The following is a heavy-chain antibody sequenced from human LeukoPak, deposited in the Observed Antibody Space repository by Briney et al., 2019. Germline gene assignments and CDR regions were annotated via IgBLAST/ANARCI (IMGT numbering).Heavy chain of an antibody. Sequence: GGSLRLSCEASEFTFSNYNMNWVRQAPGQRLEWVSGISWNSGSIGYADSVKGRFTISRDNAKNSLYLQMNSLRAEDTALYYCARDGGSATRYNYYYYYMDVWGKGTTVTVSS. V-gene: IGHV3-9*01. J-gene: IGHJ6*03. D-gene: IGHD1-26*01. CDR2: ISWNSGSI. CDR1: EFTFSNYN. CDR3: ARDGGSATRYNYYYYYMDV.